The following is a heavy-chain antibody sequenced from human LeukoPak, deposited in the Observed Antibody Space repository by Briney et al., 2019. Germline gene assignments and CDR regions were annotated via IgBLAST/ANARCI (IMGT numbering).Heavy chain of an antibody. J-gene: IGHJ4*02. CDR2: IYPGDSDT. CDR1: VYSFTSYW. V-gene: IGHV5-51*01. D-gene: IGHD3-10*01. Sequence: KSGESLKISCKGSVYSFTSYWIGWVRQMPGKGLEWMGIIYPGDSDTRYSPSFQGQVTISADKSISTAYLQWSSLKASDTAMYYCAIDTNNYYGSGSFDYWGQGTLVTVSS. CDR3: AIDTNNYYGSGSFDY.